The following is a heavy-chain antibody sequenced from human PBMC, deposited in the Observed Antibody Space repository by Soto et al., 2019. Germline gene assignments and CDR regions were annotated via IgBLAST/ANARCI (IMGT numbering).Heavy chain of an antibody. Sequence: GXSLRLSCAASGFTFSSYSMNWFRQAPGNGLEWVSYISSSSSTIYYADSVKGRFTISRDNAKNSLYLQMNSLRDEDTAVYYCARNPRHSYGMDVWGQGTTVTVSS. CDR2: ISSSSSTI. CDR1: GFTFSSYS. V-gene: IGHV3-48*02. J-gene: IGHJ6*02. CDR3: ARNPRHSYGMDV.